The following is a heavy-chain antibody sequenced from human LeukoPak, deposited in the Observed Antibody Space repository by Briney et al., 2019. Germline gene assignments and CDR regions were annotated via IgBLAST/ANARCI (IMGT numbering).Heavy chain of an antibody. CDR2: ISGSGGST. V-gene: IGHV3-23*01. CDR3: ARRSGIAVAGAFDY. J-gene: IGHJ4*02. CDR1: GFTFSSYA. Sequence: GGSLRLSCAASGFTFSSYAMSWVRQAPGKGLEWVSAISGSGGSTYYADSVKGRFTISRDNSKNTLYLQMNGLRAEDTAVYYCARRSGIAVAGAFDYWGQGTLVTVSS. D-gene: IGHD6-19*01.